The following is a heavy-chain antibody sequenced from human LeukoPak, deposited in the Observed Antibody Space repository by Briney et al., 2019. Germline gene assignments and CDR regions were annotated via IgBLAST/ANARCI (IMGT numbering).Heavy chain of an antibody. V-gene: IGHV4-59*01. CDR1: GASISDYY. CDR2: LLYSGST. D-gene: IGHD1-14*01. J-gene: IGHJ2*01. Sequence: SSETLSLTCIVSGASISDYYWSWVRQSPEKGLEWIASLLYSGSTHYNPSLRSRVAISGDTSNNQFSLILTSVTTTDTAVYYCARTGRRGYFDFWGRGTLVTVSS. CDR3: ARTGRRGYFDF.